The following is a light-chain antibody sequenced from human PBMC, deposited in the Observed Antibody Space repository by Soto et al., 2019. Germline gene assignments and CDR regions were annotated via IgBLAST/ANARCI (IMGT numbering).Light chain of an antibody. Sequence: EIVLTQSPGTLSLSPGKRAALSCRASQSVRSSHLAWYQQRPCQPPGLLIYGASSRATGIPDRFSGSGSGTDFTLTISRLEPEDFAVYYCQQYGTSPISTFGPGTKVDIK. J-gene: IGKJ3*01. V-gene: IGKV3-20*01. CDR3: QQYGTSPIST. CDR2: GAS. CDR1: QSVRSSH.